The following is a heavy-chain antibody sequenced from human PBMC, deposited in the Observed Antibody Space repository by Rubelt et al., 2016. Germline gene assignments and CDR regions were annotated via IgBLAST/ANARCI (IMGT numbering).Heavy chain of an antibody. CDR3: AKVPRVSMVRGPFDY. V-gene: IGHV3-21*04. D-gene: IGHD3-10*01. J-gene: IGHJ4*02. CDR1: S. Sequence: SMNWVRQAPGKGLEWVSSISSSSSYIYYADSVKGRFTISRDNSKNTLYLQMNSLRAEDTAVYYCAKVPRVSMVRGPFDYWGQGTLVTVSS. CDR2: ISSSSSYI.